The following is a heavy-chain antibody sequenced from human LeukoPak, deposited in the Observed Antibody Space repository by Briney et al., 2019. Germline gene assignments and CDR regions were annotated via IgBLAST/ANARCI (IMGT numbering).Heavy chain of an antibody. CDR2: ISYDGSNK. Sequence: GKSLRLSSAAYGFTFSSYATHWVRQAPGKGLEWVAVISYDGSNKYYADSVKGRFTISRGNSKNTLYLQMNSLRAEDTAVYYCARDIRESILEGNYWGQGTLVTVSS. D-gene: IGHD6-6*01. CDR3: ARDIRESILEGNY. V-gene: IGHV3-30*04. CDR1: GFTFSSYA. J-gene: IGHJ4*02.